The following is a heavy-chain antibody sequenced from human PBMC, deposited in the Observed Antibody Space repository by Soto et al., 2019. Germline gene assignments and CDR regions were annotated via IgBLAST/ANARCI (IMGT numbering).Heavy chain of an antibody. V-gene: IGHV4-30-2*05. D-gene: IGHD3-10*01. Sequence: SETLSLTCAVSGGSISSGGYSWSWIRQPPGKGLEWIGYIYHSGSTYYNPSLKSRVTISVDTSKNQFSLKLSSVTAADTAVYYCARVMVRGPFDYWGQGTLVTVPQ. CDR2: IYHSGST. CDR3: ARVMVRGPFDY. CDR1: GGSISSGGYS. J-gene: IGHJ4*02.